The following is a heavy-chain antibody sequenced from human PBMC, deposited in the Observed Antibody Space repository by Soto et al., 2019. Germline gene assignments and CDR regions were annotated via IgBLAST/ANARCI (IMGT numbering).Heavy chain of an antibody. Sequence: EVHLVQSGGDLVQPGGSLKLSCVASRFNFSHASIHWVRQASGKGLEWLGRIKRKSDNYATAYGTSVTGRFTISRDDSKNTAYLQMNSLTAEDTAMYYSSSPNELEDYWGQGTLVFVSS. CDR1: RFNFSHAS. D-gene: IGHD3-10*01. CDR2: IKRKSDNYAT. V-gene: IGHV3-73*02. CDR3: SSPNELEDY. J-gene: IGHJ4*02.